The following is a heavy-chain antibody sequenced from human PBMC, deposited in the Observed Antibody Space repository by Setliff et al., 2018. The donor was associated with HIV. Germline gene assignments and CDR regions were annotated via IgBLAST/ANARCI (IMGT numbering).Heavy chain of an antibody. D-gene: IGHD3-10*01. J-gene: IGHJ6*03. CDR2: ININGKT. CDR1: GDSIRSYY. CDR3: ARERRWLEEYYFYMDV. Sequence: SETLSLTCNVSGDSIRSYYWSWIRQSAGQGLDWIGHININGKTSLNPSLKSRVTMSIDKSKSRFSLQVKSMTAADSAVYYCARERRWLEEYYFYMDVWGNGTTVTVS. V-gene: IGHV4-4*07.